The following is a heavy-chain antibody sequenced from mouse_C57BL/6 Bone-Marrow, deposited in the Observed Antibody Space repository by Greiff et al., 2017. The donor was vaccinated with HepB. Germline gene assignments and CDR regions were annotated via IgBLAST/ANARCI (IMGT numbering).Heavy chain of an antibody. CDR3: ARDGYYPSYWYFDV. CDR1: GYPLPDYT. CDR2: INPNNGGT. J-gene: IGHJ1*03. Sequence: VQLQQSGPVLVRPGVSVKISCKRSGYPLPDYTMPWVNQSLGKGLEGIGYINPNNGGTSYNQKFKGKATLTVDNSSSTAYMELRSLTSEASAVYYCARDGYYPSYWYFDVWGTVTTVTVSS. V-gene: IGHV1-22*01. D-gene: IGHD2-3*01.